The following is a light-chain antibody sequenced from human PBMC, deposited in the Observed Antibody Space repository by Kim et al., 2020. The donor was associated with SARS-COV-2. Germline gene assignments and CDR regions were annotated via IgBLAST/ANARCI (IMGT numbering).Light chain of an antibody. CDR3: QQYNSYPWT. V-gene: IGKV1-5*01. J-gene: IGKJ1*01. CDR2: DAS. CDR1: ERISSC. Sequence: DIQMTQSPSTLSASIGDRVTVTCRASERISSCLAWYQKKPGKAPKVVIYDASILESGVPSRFSGSGSGTEFTLTISSLQPDDFATYYCQQYNSYPWTFGQGTK.